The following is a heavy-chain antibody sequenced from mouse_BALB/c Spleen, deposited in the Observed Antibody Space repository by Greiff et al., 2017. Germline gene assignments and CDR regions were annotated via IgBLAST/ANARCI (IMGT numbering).Heavy chain of an antibody. CDR1: GYTFTSYY. V-gene: IGHV1S81*02. J-gene: IGHJ4*01. CDR2: INPSNGGT. D-gene: IGHD1-2*01. CDR3: TRGLITTSTYAMDY. Sequence: QVQLKQSGAELVKPGASVKLSCKASGYTFTSYYMYWVKQRPGQGLEWIGEINPSNGGTNFNEKFKSKATLTVDKSSSTAYMQLSSLTSEDSAVYYCTRGLITTSTYAMDYWGQGTSVTVSS.